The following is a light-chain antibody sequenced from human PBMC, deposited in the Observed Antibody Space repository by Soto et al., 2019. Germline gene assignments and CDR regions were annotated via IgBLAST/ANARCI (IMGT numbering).Light chain of an antibody. CDR3: QQRSNWPPVIN. CDR1: QSFSSY. V-gene: IGKV3-11*01. J-gene: IGKJ5*01. CDR2: DAS. Sequence: EIVLTQSPATLSLSPGDRATLSCRASQSFSSYLAWYQQKPGQAPRLLIYDASKRPTGIPARFSGRGSGTDFTLTISSLEPEDFAVYYCQQRSNWPPVINVGQGTRLEIK.